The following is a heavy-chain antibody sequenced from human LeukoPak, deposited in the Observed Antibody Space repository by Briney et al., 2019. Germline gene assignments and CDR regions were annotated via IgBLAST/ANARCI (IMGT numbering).Heavy chain of an antibody. J-gene: IGHJ4*02. CDR3: TRDLRSNY. CDR2: ISSSSSVI. CDR1: GFTFSTYN. V-gene: IGHV3-48*02. Sequence: GGSLRLSCTASGFTFSTYNMNWVRQAPGKGLEWVSYISSSSSVIYYAASVRGRFTISRDNAKNSLSLRMNSLRDEDSAVYYCTRDLRSNYWGQGTLVTVAS. D-gene: IGHD3/OR15-3a*01.